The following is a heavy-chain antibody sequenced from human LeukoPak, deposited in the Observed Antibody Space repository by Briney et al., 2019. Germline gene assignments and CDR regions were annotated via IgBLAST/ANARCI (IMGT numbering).Heavy chain of an antibody. D-gene: IGHD3-22*01. V-gene: IGHV4-59*07. CDR2: FYYSGCT. CDR3: ARGGGSTDYYDSSGYF. J-gene: IGHJ4*02. Sequence: AVTLSLTCTVSGGSIRSYYWSWIRQPPGKGLEWIGYFYYSGCTNHHPPLKSRVTISVDTSKNQFSRKLSSVTAADTAVYYCARGGGSTDYYDSSGYFWGEGTLVT. CDR1: GGSIRSYY.